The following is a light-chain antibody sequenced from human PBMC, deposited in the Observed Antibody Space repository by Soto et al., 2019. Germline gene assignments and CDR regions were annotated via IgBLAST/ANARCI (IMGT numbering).Light chain of an antibody. Sequence: QTVVTQEPSLTESPGGTVTLTCASSTGAVNSGYFPNWFQQKPGQPPRALIYSTRNRQSWTPARFSGSLLGGKAALTLSDAQPEDEADYYCLIYYGGARVFGGGTKVTVL. CDR1: TGAVNSGYF. V-gene: IGLV7-43*01. CDR3: LIYYGGARV. CDR2: STR. J-gene: IGLJ3*02.